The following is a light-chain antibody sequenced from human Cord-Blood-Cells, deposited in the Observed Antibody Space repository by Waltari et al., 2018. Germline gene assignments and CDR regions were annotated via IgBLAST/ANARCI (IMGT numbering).Light chain of an antibody. CDR3: CSYAGSSTLV. CDR1: SRDVGSYNL. Sequence: QSALNQPASVSGSPGPSIPIPCTGTSRDVGSYNLVSWYQQHPGKAPKLMIYEGSKRPSGVSNRFSGSKSGNTASLTISGLQAEDEADYYCCSYAGSSTLVFGGGTKLTVL. J-gene: IGLJ3*02. V-gene: IGLV2-23*01. CDR2: EGS.